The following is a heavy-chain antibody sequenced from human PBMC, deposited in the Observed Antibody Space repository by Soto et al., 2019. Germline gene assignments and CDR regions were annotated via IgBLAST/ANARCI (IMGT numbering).Heavy chain of an antibody. Sequence: SETLSLTCPVSGGSLGSYYWSWIRQPPGKGLELIGYVFYTGRANYNASLKSRVSISLDTSKNQFSLRLTSVTAADTALYYCARAKAEPNSLQSRYFLDSGGQGTLVTISS. J-gene: IGHJ4*02. CDR2: VFYTGRA. V-gene: IGHV4-59*01. D-gene: IGHD1-26*01. CDR1: GGSLGSYY. CDR3: ARAKAEPNSLQSRYFLDS.